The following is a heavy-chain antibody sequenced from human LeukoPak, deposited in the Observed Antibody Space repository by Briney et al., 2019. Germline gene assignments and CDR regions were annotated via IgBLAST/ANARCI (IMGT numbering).Heavy chain of an antibody. D-gene: IGHD3-9*01. CDR1: GYTFTGYY. CDR3: ARGFPENYDIVTGYSPDYYYYYMDV. Sequence: ASVKVSCKASGYTFTGYYMHWVRQAPGQGLEWMGWINPNSGGTNYAQKFQGRVTMTRDTSISTAYMELSRLRSDDTAVYYCARGFPENYDIVTGYSPDYYYYYMDVWGKGTTVTVSS. CDR2: INPNSGGT. J-gene: IGHJ6*03. V-gene: IGHV1-2*02.